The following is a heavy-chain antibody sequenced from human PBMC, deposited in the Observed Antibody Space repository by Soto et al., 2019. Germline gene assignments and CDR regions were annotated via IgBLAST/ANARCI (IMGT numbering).Heavy chain of an antibody. CDR3: ARGSSFRGDFDV. CDR2: FYHAGSP. V-gene: IGHV4-4*02. Sequence: QLQESGPGLVKPSGTLSLNCAVSGGSITSSSWWTWVRQSPRKGLEWIGEFYHAGSPNYNPSFESRVTILADRSKNFFSLTLTSVTAADTAMYYCARGSSFRGDFDVWCQGIMVTVSS. CDR1: GGSITSSSW. J-gene: IGHJ3*01. D-gene: IGHD2-21*01.